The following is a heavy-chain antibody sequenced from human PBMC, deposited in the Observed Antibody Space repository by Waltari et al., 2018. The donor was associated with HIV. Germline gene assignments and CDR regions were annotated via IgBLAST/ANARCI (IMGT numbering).Heavy chain of an antibody. CDR3: ATGVRYYGP. CDR2: IYPDDTT. Sequence: EVLLVESGGGLIQPGGSLGLSCTASNFSISAKHVTWIRQAPGGSLEWVAVIYPDDTTHYADSVSGRFTISRAKSRTKVFLLMNSLFVDDTATYFCATGVRYYGPWGQGTRVTVSS. J-gene: IGHJ5*02. D-gene: IGHD3-22*01. CDR1: NFSISAKH. V-gene: IGHV3-53*01.